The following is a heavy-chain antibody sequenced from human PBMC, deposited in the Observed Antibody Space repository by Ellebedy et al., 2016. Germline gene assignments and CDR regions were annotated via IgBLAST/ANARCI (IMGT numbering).Heavy chain of an antibody. CDR2: VFYNGST. Sequence: SETLSLXXSLSGGSISTYFWTFWTWIRQSPGNRLEWIGHVFYNGSTNYSPSLKSRLHISVDTSKNQFSLSLRSVTAADTAVYYCVKDVGPRPPGDVSRWFNPWGQGSLVTVSS. CDR1: GGSISTYF. J-gene: IGHJ5*02. D-gene: IGHD5/OR15-5a*01. CDR3: VKDVGPRPPGDVSRWFNP. V-gene: IGHV4-59*01.